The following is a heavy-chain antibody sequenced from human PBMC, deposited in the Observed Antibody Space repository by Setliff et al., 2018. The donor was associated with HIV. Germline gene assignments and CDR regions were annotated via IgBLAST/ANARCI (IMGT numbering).Heavy chain of an antibody. D-gene: IGHD3-10*01. CDR1: GGTFSSYA. J-gene: IGHJ4*02. Sequence: GASVKVSCKASGGTFSSYAISWVRQAPGQGLEWMGWINPNSGGTNYAQRFQGRVTITTDESTSTAYMDLSSLRSEDTAVYYCARGDYYGSGNYPPPYYFDYWGQGTLVTVSS. CDR3: ARGDYYGSGNYPPPYYFDY. V-gene: IGHV1-69*05. CDR2: INPNSGGT.